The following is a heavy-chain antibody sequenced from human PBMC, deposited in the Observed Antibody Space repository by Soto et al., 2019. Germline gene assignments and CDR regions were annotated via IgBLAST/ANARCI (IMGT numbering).Heavy chain of an antibody. J-gene: IGHJ4*02. Sequence: GGSLRLSCAASGFTFSSYAMHWVRQAPGKGLEWVAVISYDGSNKYYADSVKGRFTISRDNSKNTLYLQMNSPRAEDTAVYYCAKKVNSGPGSQYFDYWGQGTLVTVSS. CDR2: ISYDGSNK. V-gene: IGHV3-30-3*02. CDR1: GFTFSSYA. D-gene: IGHD3-10*01. CDR3: AKKVNSGPGSQYFDY.